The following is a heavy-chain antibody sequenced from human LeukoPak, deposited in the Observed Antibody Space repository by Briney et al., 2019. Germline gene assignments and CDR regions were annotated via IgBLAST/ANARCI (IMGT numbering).Heavy chain of an antibody. D-gene: IGHD4-11*01. CDR2: ITSSVGST. Sequence: GRSLRLSCAASGFTFSSYAMSWVRQAPGKGLEWVSAITSSVGSTYYADSVKGRFTFSRDNSKNTLYLQMNSLRAEDTAVYYCAKYVATVPTHYYYYALDVWGQGTTVTVSS. CDR3: AKYVATVPTHYYYYALDV. CDR1: GFTFSSYA. V-gene: IGHV3-23*01. J-gene: IGHJ6*02.